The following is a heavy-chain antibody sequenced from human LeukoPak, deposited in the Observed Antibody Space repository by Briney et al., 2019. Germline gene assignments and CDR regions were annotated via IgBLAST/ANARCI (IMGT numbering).Heavy chain of an antibody. Sequence: ASVKFYCKASGYTFADYYIHCLRQAPGQWLEWMGRINPNSGVTNYAQKFHGWVTLTRDASINTAYMQLSSLTSEDTSTYFCARGFLSAGGPFDYWGQGTLVTVSS. V-gene: IGHV1/OR15-1*03. CDR3: ARGFLSAGGPFDY. J-gene: IGHJ4*02. CDR1: GYTFADYY. CDR2: INPNSGVT. D-gene: IGHD6-13*01.